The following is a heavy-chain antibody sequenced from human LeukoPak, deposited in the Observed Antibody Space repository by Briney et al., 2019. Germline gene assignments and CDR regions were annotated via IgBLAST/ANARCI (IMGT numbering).Heavy chain of an antibody. CDR2: FDPEDGET. Sequence: ASVKVSRKVSGYTLTELSMHWVRQAPGKGLEWMGGFDPEDGETIYAQKFQGRVTMTEDTSTDTAYMELSSLRSEDTAVYYCATGRIMITFGGVIVIPPLGYWGQGTLVTVSS. CDR3: ATGRIMITFGGVIVIPPLGY. V-gene: IGHV1-24*01. CDR1: GYTLTELS. D-gene: IGHD3-16*02. J-gene: IGHJ4*02.